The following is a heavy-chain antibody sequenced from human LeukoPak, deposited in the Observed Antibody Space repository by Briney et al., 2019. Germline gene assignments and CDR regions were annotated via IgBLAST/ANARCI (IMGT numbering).Heavy chain of an antibody. CDR2: IYYSGST. CDR3: AKDFVGATST. D-gene: IGHD1-26*01. J-gene: IGHJ5*02. V-gene: IGHV4-59*01. CDR1: GGSISSYY. Sequence: SETLSLTCTVSGGSISSYYWSWIRQPPGKGLEWIGYIYYSGSTNYNPSLKSRVTISVDTSKNQSSLKLSSVTAADTAVNYCAKDFVGATSTWGQGTLVTVSS.